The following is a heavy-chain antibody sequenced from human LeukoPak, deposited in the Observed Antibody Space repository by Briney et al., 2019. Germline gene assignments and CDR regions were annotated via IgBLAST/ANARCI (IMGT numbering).Heavy chain of an antibody. J-gene: IGHJ3*01. CDR2: IYYSGST. CDR3: ARDNNRVLAFEV. D-gene: IGHD1/OR15-1a*01. V-gene: IGHV4-39*07. CDR1: GGSISSSSYY. Sequence: SETLSLTCTVSGGSISSSSYYWGWIRQPPGKGLEWIGSIYYSGSTHYNPSLKSRVTIAVDTSKNEVYLKLSSVTAADTALYYCARDNNRVLAFEVWGQGTMVTVSS.